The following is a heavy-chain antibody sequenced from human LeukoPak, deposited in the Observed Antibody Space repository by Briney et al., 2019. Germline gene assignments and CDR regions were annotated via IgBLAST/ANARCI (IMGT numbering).Heavy chain of an antibody. V-gene: IGHV3-7*01. CDR1: GFIFSYSW. Sequence: GGSLRLSCEASGFIFSYSWMIWVRQAPGEGLEWVANIKYDGSEEYYADSVKGRFTISRDNAKNSLSLQMNYVRAGDTAIYYCAYTNHLTYRGQGTLVTVSS. CDR2: IKYDGSEE. J-gene: IGHJ4*02. CDR3: AYTNHLTY. D-gene: IGHD3-16*01.